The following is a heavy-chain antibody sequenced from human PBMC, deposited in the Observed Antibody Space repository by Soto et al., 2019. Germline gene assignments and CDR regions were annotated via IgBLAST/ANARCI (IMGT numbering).Heavy chain of an antibody. V-gene: IGHV5-51*01. CDR1: GYSFGTHW. D-gene: IGHD3-10*01. Sequence: GESLKISCKGSGYSFGTHWIGWVRQMPGKGLEWMGIIYPGDSDTRYSPSFQGQVTFSADKSITTAYLQWSSLKASDTAMYYCARRGSSKEITSRPLRAFDFSGTGTMLT. J-gene: IGHJ3*01. CDR2: IYPGDSDT. CDR3: ARRGSSKEITSRPLRAFDF.